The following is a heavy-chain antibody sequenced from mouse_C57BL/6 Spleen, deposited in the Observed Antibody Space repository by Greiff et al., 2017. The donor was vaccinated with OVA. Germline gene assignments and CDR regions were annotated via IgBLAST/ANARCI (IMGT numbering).Heavy chain of an antibody. D-gene: IGHD3-3*01. CDR3: ARLTGTAYYFDY. Sequence: EVMLVESGGGLVQPGGSLKLSCAASGFTFSDYGMAWVRQAPRKGPEWVAFISNLAYSIYYADTVTGRFTISRENAKNTLYLEMSSLRSEDTAMYYCARLTGTAYYFDYWGQGTTLTVSS. V-gene: IGHV5-15*01. CDR1: GFTFSDYG. CDR2: ISNLAYSI. J-gene: IGHJ2*01.